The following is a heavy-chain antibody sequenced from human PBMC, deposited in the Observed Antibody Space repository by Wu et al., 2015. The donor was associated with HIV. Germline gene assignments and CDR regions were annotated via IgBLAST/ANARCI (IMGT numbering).Heavy chain of an antibody. Sequence: QVQLVQSGAEVKKPGASVKVSCKASGYTFTSYYMHWVRQAPGQGLEWMGIINPSGGSTSYAQKFQGRVTMTRDTSTSTVYMELSSLRSEDTAVYYCARVLSVVGQWPVLHGGAFDIWGQGTMVTVSS. D-gene: IGHD6-19*01. J-gene: IGHJ3*02. CDR3: ARVLSVVGQWPVLHGGAFDI. V-gene: IGHV1-46*01. CDR1: GYTFTSYY. CDR2: INPSGGST.